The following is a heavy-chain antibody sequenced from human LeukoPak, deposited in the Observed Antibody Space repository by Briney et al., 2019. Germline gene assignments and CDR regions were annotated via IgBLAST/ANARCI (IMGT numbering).Heavy chain of an antibody. Sequence: ASVKVSCKASGYTFTSYYMHWVRQAPGQGLEWMGIINPSGGSTSYAQKFQGRVTMTRDTSTSTVYMELSSLRSEDTTVYYCARDGYCSGGSCYSHWFDPWGQGTLVTVSS. CDR2: INPSGGST. V-gene: IGHV1-46*01. D-gene: IGHD2-15*01. CDR1: GYTFTSYY. J-gene: IGHJ5*02. CDR3: ARDGYCSGGSCYSHWFDP.